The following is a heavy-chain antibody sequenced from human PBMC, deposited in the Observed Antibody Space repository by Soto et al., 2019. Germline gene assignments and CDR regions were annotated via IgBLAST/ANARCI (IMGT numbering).Heavy chain of an antibody. Sequence: ASVKVSCKASGYTFTSYGLSWVRQAPGQGLEWMGRISAYNYNTNYAQKFQGRVTITADKSTSTAYMELSSLRSEDTAVYYCAREEYYYGSGAFFDYWGQGTLVTVSS. J-gene: IGHJ4*02. CDR2: ISAYNYNT. CDR3: AREEYYYGSGAFFDY. D-gene: IGHD3-10*01. V-gene: IGHV1-18*01. CDR1: GYTFTSYG.